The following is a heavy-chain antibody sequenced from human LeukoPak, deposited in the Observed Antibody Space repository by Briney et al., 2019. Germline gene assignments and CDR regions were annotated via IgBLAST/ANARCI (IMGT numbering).Heavy chain of an antibody. Sequence: GRSLRLSCAASGFTFSSYAMHWVRQAPGKGLEWVAVISYDGSNKYYADSVKGRFTISRDNSKNTLYLQTNSLRAEDTAVYYCARPQYYYDSSGPPEYWGQGTLVTVSS. D-gene: IGHD3-22*01. CDR3: ARPQYYYDSSGPPEY. V-gene: IGHV3-30-3*01. CDR2: ISYDGSNK. J-gene: IGHJ4*02. CDR1: GFTFSSYA.